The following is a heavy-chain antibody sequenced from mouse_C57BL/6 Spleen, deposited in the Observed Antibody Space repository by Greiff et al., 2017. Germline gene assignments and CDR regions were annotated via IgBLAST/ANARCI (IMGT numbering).Heavy chain of an antibody. Sequence: VQLQQPGAELVKPGASVKMSCKASGYTFTSYWITWVKQRPGQGLEWIGDIYPGSGSTNYNGKFKSKATLTVDTSSSTAYMQLSSLTSEDSAVYYCARQDYYGSSYDYAMDYWGQGTSVTVSS. V-gene: IGHV1-55*01. CDR1: GYTFTSYW. CDR2: IYPGSGST. D-gene: IGHD1-1*01. J-gene: IGHJ4*01. CDR3: ARQDYYGSSYDYAMDY.